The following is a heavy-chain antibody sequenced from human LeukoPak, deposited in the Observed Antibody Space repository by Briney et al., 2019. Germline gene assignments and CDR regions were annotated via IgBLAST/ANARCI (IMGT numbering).Heavy chain of an antibody. D-gene: IGHD6-19*01. CDR1: GFSFTNAW. V-gene: IGHV3-21*01. CDR2: ISGSSSNK. Sequence: GGSLRLSCAASGFSFTNAWMNWVRQAPGKGLEWVASISGSSSNKYYADSVQGRFTISRDNAKNSLYLQMGSLRAEDTAVYYCARPPSTSAWSNSVDDWGQGTLVTVSS. J-gene: IGHJ4*02. CDR3: ARPPSTSAWSNSVDD.